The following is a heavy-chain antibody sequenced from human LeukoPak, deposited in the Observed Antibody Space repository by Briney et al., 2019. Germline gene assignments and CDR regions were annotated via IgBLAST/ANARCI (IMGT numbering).Heavy chain of an antibody. V-gene: IGHV3-30*04. CDR3: ARDLAYDSSGYYY. Sequence: SGRSLRLSCAASGFTFSIYAMHWVRQAPGKGLEWVAVMSYDGSNKYYADSVKGRFTISRDNSKNTLYLQMNSLRAEDTAVYYCARDLAYDSSGYYYWGQGTLVTVSS. CDR2: MSYDGSNK. CDR1: GFTFSIYA. D-gene: IGHD3-22*01. J-gene: IGHJ4*02.